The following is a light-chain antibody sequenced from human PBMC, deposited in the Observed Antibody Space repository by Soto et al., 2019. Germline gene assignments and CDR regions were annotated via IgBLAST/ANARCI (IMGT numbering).Light chain of an antibody. CDR3: QQTYITPPIT. J-gene: IGKJ5*01. CDR2: AAS. Sequence: DIQMTQSPFSXSXXVXXXXXXXXRASQPIGTHLNWYQQKPGKAPQILIYAASTLQRGVPSRFSGSGFDRDFTLTISSLQPEDLATYYCQQTYITPPITFGQGTRLEIK. V-gene: IGKV1-39*01. CDR1: QPIGTH.